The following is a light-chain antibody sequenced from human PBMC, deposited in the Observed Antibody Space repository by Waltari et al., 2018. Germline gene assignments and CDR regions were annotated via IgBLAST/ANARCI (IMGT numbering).Light chain of an antibody. J-gene: IGLJ2*01. Sequence: NFVLTQPQSVSESPGKTVTISCTRFSGSIGGNFVQWYQQRPGSAPTTVIYEHNQRPAGVPDRFSGSIDSSSNSASPSIAGLKTEDEADDYCQSYDFNTVVFGGGTRLIVL. V-gene: IGLV6-57*04. CDR1: SGSIGGNF. CDR3: QSYDFNTVV. CDR2: EHN.